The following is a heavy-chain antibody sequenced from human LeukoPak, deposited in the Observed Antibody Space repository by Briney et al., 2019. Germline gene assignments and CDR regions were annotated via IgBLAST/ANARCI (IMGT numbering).Heavy chain of an antibody. CDR3: ARVGYITYYYDSSGYYPYYFDY. Sequence: AGGSLRLSCXASGFTFSSYWMSWVRQAPGKGLEWVANIKQDGSEKYYVDSVKGRFTMSRDKAKNSLYLQMNSLRAEDTAVYYCARVGYITYYYDSSGYYPYYFDYWGQGTLVTVSS. V-gene: IGHV3-7*01. CDR1: GFTFSSYW. CDR2: IKQDGSEK. J-gene: IGHJ4*02. D-gene: IGHD3-22*01.